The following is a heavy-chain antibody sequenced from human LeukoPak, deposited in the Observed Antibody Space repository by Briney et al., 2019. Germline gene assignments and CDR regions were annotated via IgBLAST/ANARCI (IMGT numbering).Heavy chain of an antibody. V-gene: IGHV1-2*02. D-gene: IGHD1-14*01. CDR2: INPNSGGT. CDR1: GYTFTGYY. Sequence: ATVKVSCKTSGYTFTGYYMHWVRQAPGQGLEWMGWINPNSGGTNYAQKFQGRVTMTRDTSISTANMELSSLRSDDTAVYYCARGHPEGGGAFDIWGQGTMVTLSS. CDR3: ARGHPEGGGAFDI. J-gene: IGHJ3*02.